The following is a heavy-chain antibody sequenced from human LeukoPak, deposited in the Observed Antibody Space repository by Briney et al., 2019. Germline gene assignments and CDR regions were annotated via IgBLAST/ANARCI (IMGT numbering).Heavy chain of an antibody. J-gene: IGHJ4*02. Sequence: GSLRLSCAASGFTFSSYGMHWVRQAPGKGLEWVAFIRSDGSIKYYADSVKGRFTISRDNSKNTLYLQMNSLRAEDTAVYYCARDEDGSGSYDYWGQGTLVTVSS. CDR2: IRSDGSIK. V-gene: IGHV3-30*02. CDR1: GFTFSSYG. CDR3: ARDEDGSGSYDY. D-gene: IGHD3-10*01.